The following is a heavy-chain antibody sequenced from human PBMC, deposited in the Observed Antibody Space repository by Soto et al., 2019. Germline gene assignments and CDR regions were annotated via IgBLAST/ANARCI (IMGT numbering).Heavy chain of an antibody. D-gene: IGHD2-15*01. CDR1: GFTFSSYA. Sequence: GGSLRLSCAASGFTFSSYAMHWVRQAPGKGLEWVAVISYDGSNKYYADSVKGRFTISRDNSKNTLYLQMNSLRAEDTAVYYCARDQVPNCSGGSCYPYYYYYGMDVWGQGTTVTVSS. CDR2: ISYDGSNK. J-gene: IGHJ6*02. V-gene: IGHV3-30-3*01. CDR3: ARDQVPNCSGGSCYPYYYYYGMDV.